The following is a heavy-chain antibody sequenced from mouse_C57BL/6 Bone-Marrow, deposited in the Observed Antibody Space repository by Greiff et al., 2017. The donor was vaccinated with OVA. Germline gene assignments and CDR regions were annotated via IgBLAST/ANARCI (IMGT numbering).Heavy chain of an antibody. CDR3: ARSYYYGSSWYFDV. V-gene: IGHV1-80*01. D-gene: IGHD1-1*01. CDR2: IYPGDGDT. CDR1: GYAFSSYW. J-gene: IGHJ1*03. Sequence: QVQLQQSGAELVKPGASVKISCKASGYAFSSYWMNWVKQRPGKGLEWIGQIYPGDGDTNYNGKFKGKATLTADKSSSTAYMQLSSLTSEDSAVYVCARSYYYGSSWYFDVWGTGTTVTVSS.